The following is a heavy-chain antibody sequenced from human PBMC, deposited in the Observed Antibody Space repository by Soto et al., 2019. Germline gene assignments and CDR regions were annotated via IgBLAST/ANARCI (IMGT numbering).Heavy chain of an antibody. V-gene: IGHV4-34*01. CDR2: INYSGST. CDR3: ARPIRHHYYFYGMDV. CDR1: GGSFSGYY. Sequence: TSETLSLTCAVYGGSFSGYYWSWIRQPPGKGLEWIGEINYSGSTNYNPSLKSRVTISIDTSKNQFSLKLNSVTAADTAVYYCARPIRHHYYFYGMDVWGQGTTVTVSS. D-gene: IGHD3-3*02. J-gene: IGHJ6*02.